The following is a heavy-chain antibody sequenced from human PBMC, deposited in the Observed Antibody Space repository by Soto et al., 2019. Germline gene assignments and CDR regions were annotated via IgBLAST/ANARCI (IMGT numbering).Heavy chain of an antibody. CDR3: ARDGNFAFRGYSFGFDF. CDR2: MNLDTGGT. D-gene: IGHD5-18*01. Sequence: ASVKVSCKASGYRFTTFYIHWVRQAPGQGLEWMGRMNLDTGGTTYAQKFQGRVTMTRDTSISTAYMEVTNLKSDDTAIYYCARDGNFAFRGYSFGFDFWGQGTLVTVSS. CDR1: GYRFTTFY. J-gene: IGHJ4*02. V-gene: IGHV1-2*06.